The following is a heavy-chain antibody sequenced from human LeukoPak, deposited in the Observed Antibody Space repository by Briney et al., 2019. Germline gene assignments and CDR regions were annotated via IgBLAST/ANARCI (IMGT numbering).Heavy chain of an antibody. Sequence: GGALRLSCVASGCSFGKYWMSWVRQAPGKGLEWVANINLDGSEKNYVDSVKGRFTIPRDNAKNALYLQMNSLRAEDTAAYYCARLCWGNQLPGFDSWGQGTLVTVSS. CDR3: ARLCWGNQLPGFDS. CDR1: GCSFGKYW. V-gene: IGHV3-7*01. J-gene: IGHJ4*02. CDR2: INLDGSEK. D-gene: IGHD3-10*02.